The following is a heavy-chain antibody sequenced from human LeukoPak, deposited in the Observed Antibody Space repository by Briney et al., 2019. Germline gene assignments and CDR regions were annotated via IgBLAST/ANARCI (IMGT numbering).Heavy chain of an antibody. CDR1: GFPFSSYS. Sequence: GRSLRLSCAASGFPFSSYSMHWVRQAPGKGLEWVAVVLYDGSMKYYADSVKGRFTISRDNSKNTLYLQMNSLRAEDTAVYYCAKLAITGTTLGGYFDYWGQGTLVTVSS. D-gene: IGHD1-7*01. CDR3: AKLAITGTTLGGYFDY. CDR2: VLYDGSMK. V-gene: IGHV3-30*04. J-gene: IGHJ4*02.